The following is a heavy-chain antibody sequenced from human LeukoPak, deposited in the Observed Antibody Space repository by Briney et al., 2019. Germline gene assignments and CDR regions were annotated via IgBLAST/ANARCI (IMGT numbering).Heavy chain of an antibody. CDR1: GGSISSSSYY. Sequence: ETLSLTCTVSGGSISSSSYYWGWIRQPPGKGLEWVSAISGSGGSTYYADSVKDRFTISRDNSKNTLYLQMNSLIAEDTAVYYCAKDGSPQQWLEIHDAFDIWGQGTMVTVSS. D-gene: IGHD6-19*01. V-gene: IGHV3-23*01. CDR3: AKDGSPQQWLEIHDAFDI. CDR2: ISGSGGST. J-gene: IGHJ3*02.